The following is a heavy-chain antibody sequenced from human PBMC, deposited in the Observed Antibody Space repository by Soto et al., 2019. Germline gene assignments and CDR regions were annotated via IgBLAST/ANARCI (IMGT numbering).Heavy chain of an antibody. CDR2: INHSGST. Sequence: QVQLQQWGAGLLKPSETLSLTFAVYGGSFSGYYWSWIRQPPGKGLEWIGEINHSGSTNYNPSLKSRVNITVDTSKNQFSLKLSSVTAADTAVYYCARSGIAAAGPLPFDYWGQGTLVTVSS. D-gene: IGHD6-13*01. CDR3: ARSGIAAAGPLPFDY. J-gene: IGHJ4*02. CDR1: GGSFSGYY. V-gene: IGHV4-34*01.